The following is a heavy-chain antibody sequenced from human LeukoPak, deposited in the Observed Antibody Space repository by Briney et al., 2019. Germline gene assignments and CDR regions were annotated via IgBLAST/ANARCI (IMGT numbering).Heavy chain of an antibody. J-gene: IGHJ4*02. CDR2: IYSGGST. Sequence: GGSLRLSCAASGFTVSSNYISWVRQAPGKGLEWVSVIYSGGSTYYADSVKGRFTISRDNSKNTLYLQMNSLRAEDTAVYYCARVSGWDYFDYWGQGTLVTVSS. V-gene: IGHV3-53*01. CDR3: ARVSGWDYFDY. CDR1: GFTVSSNY. D-gene: IGHD6-19*01.